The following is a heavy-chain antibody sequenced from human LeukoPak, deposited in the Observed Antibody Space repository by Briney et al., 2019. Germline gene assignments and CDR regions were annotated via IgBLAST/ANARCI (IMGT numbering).Heavy chain of an antibody. Sequence: GGSLRLSCAASGFTFSSYEMNWVRQAPGKGLEWVSYISSSGSTIYYADSVKGRFTISRDNVKNSLYLQMNSLRAEDTAVYYCARDSDYGDYVNWFDPWGQGTLVTVSS. CDR3: ARDSDYGDYVNWFDP. V-gene: IGHV3-48*03. CDR1: GFTFSSYE. D-gene: IGHD4-17*01. CDR2: ISSSGSTI. J-gene: IGHJ5*02.